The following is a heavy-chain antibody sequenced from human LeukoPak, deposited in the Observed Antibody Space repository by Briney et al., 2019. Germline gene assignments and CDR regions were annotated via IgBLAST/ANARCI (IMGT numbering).Heavy chain of an antibody. CDR2: MNPNSGNT. J-gene: IGHJ4*02. D-gene: IGHD3-22*01. CDR3: ARYYDSSGYYYYPYYFDY. Sequence: ASVKVSCKASGYTFTSYDINWVRQATGQGLEWMGWMNPNSGNTGYAQKFQGRVTMTRNTSISTAYMELSSLRSEDTAVYYCARYYDSSGYYYYPYYFDYWGQGTLVTVSS. V-gene: IGHV1-8*01. CDR1: GYTFTSYD.